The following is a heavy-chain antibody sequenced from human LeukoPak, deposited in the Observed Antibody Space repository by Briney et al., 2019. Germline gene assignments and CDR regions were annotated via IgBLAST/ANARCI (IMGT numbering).Heavy chain of an antibody. CDR2: INGDGSGT. CDR1: GFTFSSYW. CDR3: AFIAVSGTFDY. D-gene: IGHD6-19*01. V-gene: IGHV3-74*01. J-gene: IGHJ4*02. Sequence: GGSLRLSCAASGFTFSSYWMHWVRQAPGKGLVWVSRINGDGSGTNYADSVRGRFTISRDNAKNTLYLQMNSLRAGDTAVYYCAFIAVSGTFDYWGQGTLVTVSS.